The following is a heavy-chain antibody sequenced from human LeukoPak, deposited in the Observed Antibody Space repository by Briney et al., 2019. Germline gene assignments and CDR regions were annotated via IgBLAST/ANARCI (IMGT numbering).Heavy chain of an antibody. CDR1: GGSISSYS. D-gene: IGHD6-19*01. J-gene: IGHJ4*02. CDR3: ARGQSGWYRSLDY. CDR2: ISYTGIT. Sequence: SETLSLTCTVSGGSISSYSWTWVRQPPGKRLEYIGYISYTGITYYNPSLMSRVTISVATSKNQFSLKLSSVTAADTAVYYCARGQSGWYRSLDYWGQGTLVTVSS. V-gene: IGHV4-59*12.